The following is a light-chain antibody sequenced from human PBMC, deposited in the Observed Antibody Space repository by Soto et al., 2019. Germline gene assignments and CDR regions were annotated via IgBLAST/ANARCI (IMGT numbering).Light chain of an antibody. V-gene: IGKV3-20*01. CDR1: QSVRANY. J-gene: IGKJ2*01. CDR3: QQYDSSPLYT. CDR2: GTS. Sequence: DIVLTQSPGTLSLSPGERATLSCRARQSVRANYLAWCQQKPGQAPRVLIYGTSSRATGIPYRFHGSGSGTDFTVTISRLEPEDFSVYYGQQYDSSPLYTFGQGTKLEIK.